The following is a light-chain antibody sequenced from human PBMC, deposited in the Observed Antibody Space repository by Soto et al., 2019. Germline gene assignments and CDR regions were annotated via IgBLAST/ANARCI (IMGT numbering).Light chain of an antibody. V-gene: IGKV1-9*01. Sequence: DIRLTQSPSFLSASVGDRVTITCRASQGIYTYLAWYQQTPGKAPKLLIYDASTLQSGVPSRFSGSGSGTEFTLTISSLQPEDFATYYCQQLNSNSWTFGQGTKVEIK. CDR1: QGIYTY. CDR3: QQLNSNSWT. CDR2: DAS. J-gene: IGKJ1*01.